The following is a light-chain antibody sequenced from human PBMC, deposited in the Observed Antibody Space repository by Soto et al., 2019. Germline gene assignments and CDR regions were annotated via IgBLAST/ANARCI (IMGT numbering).Light chain of an antibody. J-gene: IGKJ5*01. V-gene: IGKV3-20*01. CDR3: QQYGSSPIT. CDR1: QSVSSSY. CDR2: GAS. Sequence: DNLLQRSPATLSLSHGERATLSCRASQSVSSSYLAWYQQKPGQAPRLLIHGASSRATGIPDRISGSGSGTDFTLTISRLEPEDFAVYYCQQYGSSPITFGQGTRLEIK.